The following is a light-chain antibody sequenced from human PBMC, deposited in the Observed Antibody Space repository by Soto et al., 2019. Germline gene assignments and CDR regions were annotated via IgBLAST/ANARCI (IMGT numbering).Light chain of an antibody. CDR1: QSVSGSY. CDR3: QQYGSSPIT. J-gene: IGKJ5*01. Sequence: ENVFTQSPGTLSFSPGERATLSCRASQSVSGSYLAWYQQKPGQAPRLLIYGASSRATGIPDRFSGSGSGTDFTLTISRLEPEDFAVYYCQQYGSSPITLGQGTRLEIK. CDR2: GAS. V-gene: IGKV3-20*01.